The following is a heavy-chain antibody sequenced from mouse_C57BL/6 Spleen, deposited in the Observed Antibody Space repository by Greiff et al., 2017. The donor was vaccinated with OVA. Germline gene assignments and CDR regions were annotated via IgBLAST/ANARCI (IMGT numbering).Heavy chain of an antibody. Sequence: QVTLKVSGPGILQPSQTLSLSCSFSGFSLSSSGMGVSWHRQPSGKGLEWLVHIYWDDDKCYNPFLKSRLTISKDTSSNQVFLKITSVDTADTATYYCARVDFTYALDYWGQGTSVTVSS. J-gene: IGHJ4*01. CDR3: ARVDFTYALDY. D-gene: IGHD2-13*01. V-gene: IGHV8-12*01. CDR2: IYWDDDK. CDR1: GFSLSSSGMG.